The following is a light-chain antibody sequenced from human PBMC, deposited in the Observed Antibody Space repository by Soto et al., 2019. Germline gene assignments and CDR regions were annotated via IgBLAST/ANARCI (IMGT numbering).Light chain of an antibody. CDR1: SSDVGGYND. CDR3: SSYTSSSTYV. V-gene: IGLV2-14*01. J-gene: IGLJ1*01. CDR2: DVS. Sequence: QSALTQPASVSGSPRQSITISCTGTSSDVGGYNDVSWYQQHPGKAPKLMIYDVSNRPSGVSNRFSGSKAGNTASLTISGLQAEDEDDYCCSSYTSSSTYVFGTGTKVTVL.